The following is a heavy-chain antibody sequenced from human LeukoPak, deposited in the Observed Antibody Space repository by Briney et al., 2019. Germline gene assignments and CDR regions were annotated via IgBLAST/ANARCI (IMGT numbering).Heavy chain of an antibody. CDR2: IRSSSSTI. Sequence: VGSLSHSRTASGFTFSTYSLIWVRQAPGKGLEWVSYIRSSSSTIYYADSVPGRFTISRDNAENSLSLQMNSLRDEDTAVYYCAIVNYYALYYWGQGTLVTVSS. V-gene: IGHV3-48*02. CDR1: GFTFSTYS. J-gene: IGHJ4*02. D-gene: IGHD3-10*01. CDR3: AIVNYYALYY.